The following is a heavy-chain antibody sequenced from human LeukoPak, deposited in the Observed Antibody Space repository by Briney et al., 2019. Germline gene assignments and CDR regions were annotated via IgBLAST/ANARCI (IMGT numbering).Heavy chain of an antibody. CDR3: ASVMARGYFPDY. Sequence: SETLSLTCTVSGDSISSGSYYWGWIRLPPGKGLEWIGSIYYSGSTYYNPSLKSRVTISVDRSKNQFSLKLSSVTAADTAVYYCASVMARGYFPDYWGQGTLVTVPS. CDR1: GDSISSGSYY. J-gene: IGHJ4*02. CDR2: IYYSGST. V-gene: IGHV4-39*07. D-gene: IGHD2-15*01.